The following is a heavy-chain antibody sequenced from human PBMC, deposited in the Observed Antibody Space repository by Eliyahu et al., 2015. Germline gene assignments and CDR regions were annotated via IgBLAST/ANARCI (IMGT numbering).Heavy chain of an antibody. CDR2: IYYSGTT. V-gene: IGHV4-31*03. CDR3: ARDRRLGRSSTGYFDY. Sequence: QVQLQESGPGLVKPSQTLSLTCTVSGDSISRGDYFWSWFRQSPGKGPEWIGYIYYSGTTYYNPSLKSRVTITVDTSENHFSLKLSSVTAADTAIYYCARDRRLGRSSTGYFDYWGQGTLVTVSS. J-gene: IGHJ4*02. D-gene: IGHD3-22*01. CDR1: GDSISRGDYF.